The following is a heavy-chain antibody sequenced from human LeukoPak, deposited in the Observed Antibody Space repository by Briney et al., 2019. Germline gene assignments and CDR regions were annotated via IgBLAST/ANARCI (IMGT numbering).Heavy chain of an antibody. CDR2: IYYSGST. V-gene: IGHV4-59*01. CDR3: ARDRRITKRNEKLHYNWFDP. CDR1: GGSISSYY. J-gene: IGHJ5*02. D-gene: IGHD5-24*01. Sequence: SETLSLTCTVSGGSISSYYWSWIRQPPGKGLEWIGYIYYSGSTNYNPSLKSRVTISVGTSKNQFSLKLSSVTAADTAVYYCARDRRITKRNEKLHYNWFDPWGQGTLVTVSS.